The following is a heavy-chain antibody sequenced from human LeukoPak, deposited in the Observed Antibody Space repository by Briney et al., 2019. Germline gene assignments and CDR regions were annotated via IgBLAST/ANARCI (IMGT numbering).Heavy chain of an antibody. D-gene: IGHD3-16*02. CDR2: VHHSGST. Sequence: SETLSLTCSVSGGSISSSSYFWGWIRQPPGKGLEWIASVHHSGSTYYNPSLKSRLTISVDTSKNQFSLKMSSVTAADTAVYYCARAVVYYMDVWGKGTPVTISS. CDR3: ARAVVYYMDV. V-gene: IGHV4-39*01. CDR1: GGSISSSSYF. J-gene: IGHJ6*03.